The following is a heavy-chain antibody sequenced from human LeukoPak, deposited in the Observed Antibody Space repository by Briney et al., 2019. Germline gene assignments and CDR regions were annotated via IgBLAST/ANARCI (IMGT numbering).Heavy chain of an antibody. J-gene: IGHJ6*03. V-gene: IGHV4-34*01. CDR2: INHSGST. CDR3: ARTNSKKAYYYYYMDV. CDR1: GGSFSGYY. Sequence: SETLSLTCAVYGGSFSGYYWSWIRQPPGKGLEWIGEINHSGSTNYNPSLKSRVTISVDTSKNQFSLKLSSVTAADTAVYYCARTNSKKAYYYYYMDVWGNGTTVTVSS. D-gene: IGHD4-11*01.